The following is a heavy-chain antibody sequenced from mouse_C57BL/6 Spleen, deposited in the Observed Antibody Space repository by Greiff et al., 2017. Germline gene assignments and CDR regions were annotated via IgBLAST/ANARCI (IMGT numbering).Heavy chain of an antibody. Sequence: VQLQESGAELVKPGASVKISCKASGYAFSSYWMNWVKQRPGKGLEWIGQIYPGDGDTNYNGKFKGKATLTADKSSSTAYMQLSSLTSEDSAVYFCARIGATRYFDVWGTGTTVTVSS. CDR3: ARIGATRYFDV. J-gene: IGHJ1*03. V-gene: IGHV1-80*01. CDR2: IYPGDGDT. D-gene: IGHD3-1*01. CDR1: GYAFSSYW.